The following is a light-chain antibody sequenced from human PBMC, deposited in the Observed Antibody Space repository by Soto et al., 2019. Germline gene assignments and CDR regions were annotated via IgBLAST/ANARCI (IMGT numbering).Light chain of an antibody. J-gene: IGKJ3*01. V-gene: IGKV3-20*01. CDR1: QRISNSY. CDR2: GAS. CDR3: QQYSRSAT. Sequence: EIVLTQSPGTLSLSPGERVTLSCRASQRISNSYLAWYQQKPGQAPRLLIYGASSRATGIPDRFSGSGSGTDFTLTISRLEPEDFAVYYCQQYSRSATFGPRTTVDIK.